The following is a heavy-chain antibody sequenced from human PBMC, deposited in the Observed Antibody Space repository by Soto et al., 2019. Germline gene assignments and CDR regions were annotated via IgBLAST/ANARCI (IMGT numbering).Heavy chain of an antibody. CDR3: ARDRERDAWYEDS. Sequence: EVQLVESGGGLIQPGGSLRLSCAASGFTVSRNYMSWVRQAPGEGLEWVSVISGSDGSTYYGNSVKGRFTISRDDSRNTLYLQMNSLRAEDTAVYYCARDRERDAWYEDSWGQGTLVTVSS. CDR1: GFTVSRNY. D-gene: IGHD6-13*01. J-gene: IGHJ4*02. CDR2: ISGSDGST. V-gene: IGHV3-53*01.